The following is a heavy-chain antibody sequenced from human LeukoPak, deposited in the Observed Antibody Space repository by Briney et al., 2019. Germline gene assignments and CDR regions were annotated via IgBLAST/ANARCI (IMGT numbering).Heavy chain of an antibody. V-gene: IGHV1-69*04. J-gene: IGHJ4*02. CDR3: ARSVLDIVVVPAAIGLDY. CDR2: IIPILGIT. Sequence: SVKVSCKASGGTFSSYAISWVRQAPGQGLEWMGRIIPILGITNYAQKFQGRVTITADKSTSTAYMELSSLRSEDTAVYYCARSVLDIVVVPAAIGLDYWGQGTLVTVSS. D-gene: IGHD2-2*02. CDR1: GGTFSSYA.